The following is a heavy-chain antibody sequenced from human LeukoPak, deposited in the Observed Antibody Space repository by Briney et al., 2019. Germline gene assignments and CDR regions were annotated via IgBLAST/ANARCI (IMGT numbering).Heavy chain of an antibody. D-gene: IGHD2-15*01. CDR3: VRHLSAGRPAFDI. CDR2: IYYSGST. J-gene: IGHJ3*02. Sequence: SAPRSLTCTVSGGSINSNYWSWIRPPPGKGLEGIGFIYYSGSTNYNPSLKSRVTISVDTSNNKFSLKLTSLTAADTAVYYCVRHLSAGRPAFDIWGQGTMVTVSS. V-gene: IGHV4-59*08. CDR1: GGSINSNY.